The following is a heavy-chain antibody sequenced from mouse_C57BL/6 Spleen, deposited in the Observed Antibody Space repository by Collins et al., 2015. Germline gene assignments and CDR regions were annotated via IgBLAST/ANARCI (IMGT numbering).Heavy chain of an antibody. Sequence: QVQLQQSGPELVKPGASVKISCKAYGYTFTDYYINWVKQRPGQRLEWIGWIFPGSGSTYYNEKFKGKATLTVDKSSSTAYMLLSSLTSEDSAVYFCARGLEGTYYGSSHWYFDVWGTGTTVTVSS. V-gene: IGHV1-75*01. CDR2: IFPGSGST. J-gene: IGHJ1*03. CDR1: GYTFTDYY. D-gene: IGHD1-1*01. CDR3: ARGLEGTYYGSSHWYFDV.